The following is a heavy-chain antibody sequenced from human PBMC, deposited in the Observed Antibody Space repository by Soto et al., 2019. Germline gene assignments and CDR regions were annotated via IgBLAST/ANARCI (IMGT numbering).Heavy chain of an antibody. CDR2: ISYDGSNK. D-gene: IGHD4-17*01. V-gene: IGHV3-30-3*01. CDR1: GFTFSSYA. CDR3: ARDYGDYGDYEYYYYGMDV. Sequence: QVQLVESGGGVVQPGRSLRLSCAASGFTFSSYAMHWVRQAPGKGLEWVAVISYDGSNKYYADSVKGRFTISRDNSKNMLYLQMNSLRAEDTAVYYCARDYGDYGDYEYYYYGMDVWGQGTTVTVSS. J-gene: IGHJ6*02.